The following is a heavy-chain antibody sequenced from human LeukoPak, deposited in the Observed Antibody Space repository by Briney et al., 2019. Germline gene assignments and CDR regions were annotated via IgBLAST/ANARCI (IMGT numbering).Heavy chain of an antibody. CDR3: TKVLLWSYYYFDY. J-gene: IGHJ4*02. V-gene: IGHV3-23*01. D-gene: IGHD3-10*01. Sequence: PGGSLRLSCAASGFTFSSCAMNWVRQAPGKGLEWVSAISGSGGSTYYADSVKGRFTISRDNSKNTLYLQMNSLRAEDTAVYYCTKVLLWSYYYFDYWGQGTLVTVSS. CDR1: GFTFSSCA. CDR2: ISGSGGST.